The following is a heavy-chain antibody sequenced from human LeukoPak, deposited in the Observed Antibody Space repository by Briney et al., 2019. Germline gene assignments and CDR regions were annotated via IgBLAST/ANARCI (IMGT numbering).Heavy chain of an antibody. V-gene: IGHV4-59*13. CDR2: IYYSGSS. D-gene: IGHD1-1*01. CDR1: GGSISTYY. J-gene: IGHJ4*02. Sequence: SETLSLTCTVSGGSISTYYWSWIRHPPGKGLEWIAYIYYSGSSNYNPFLKSRVSISVDTSKNQFSLNLSSVTAADTAVYYCARAGEGYIPLDHWGQGTLVTVSS. CDR3: ARAGEGYIPLDH.